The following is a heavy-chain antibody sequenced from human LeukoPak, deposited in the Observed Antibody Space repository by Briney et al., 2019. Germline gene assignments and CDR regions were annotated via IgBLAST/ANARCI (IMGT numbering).Heavy chain of an antibody. V-gene: IGHV1-2*02. J-gene: IGHJ6*02. Sequence: GASVKVSCKASGYTFTGYYMHWVRQAPGQGLEWMGWINPNSGGTNYAQKFQGRVTMTRDTSISTAYMELSRLRSDDTAVYYCAREASGYSSRWYYYYYGMDVWGQGTTVTVSS. D-gene: IGHD6-13*01. CDR2: INPNSGGT. CDR1: GYTFTGYY. CDR3: AREASGYSSRWYYYYYGMDV.